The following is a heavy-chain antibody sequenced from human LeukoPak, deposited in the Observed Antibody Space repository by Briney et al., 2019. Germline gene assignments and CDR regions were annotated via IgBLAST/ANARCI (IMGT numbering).Heavy chain of an antibody. J-gene: IGHJ2*01. Sequence: SQTLSLTCTVSSDSLSSGSYYWSWVRQPAGKGLEWIGRIYTSGSTKYNPSLKSRVSMSVDTSKNQFSLKLTSVTAADTAVYYCATEYGSSWTYWYFDLWGRGTLVAVSS. CDR2: IYTSGST. CDR3: ATEYGSSWTYWYFDL. CDR1: SDSLSSGSYY. V-gene: IGHV4-61*02. D-gene: IGHD6-13*01.